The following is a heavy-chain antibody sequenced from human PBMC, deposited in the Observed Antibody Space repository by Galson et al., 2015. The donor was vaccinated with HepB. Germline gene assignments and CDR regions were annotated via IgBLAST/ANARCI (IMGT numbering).Heavy chain of an antibody. V-gene: IGHV1-18*01. D-gene: IGHD5-12*01. CDR3: AREGSIMSDVVGVVTKTYYGMDV. CDR1: GYTFTSYG. CDR2: ISSYNGNT. J-gene: IGHJ6*02. Sequence: SVKVSCKASGYTFTSYGISWVRQAPGQGLEWMGWISSYNGNTNYARKLQGRVTMTTDTSTSTAYMELTSLRSDDTAFYYCAREGSIMSDVVGVVTKTYYGMDVWGQGTTVIVSS.